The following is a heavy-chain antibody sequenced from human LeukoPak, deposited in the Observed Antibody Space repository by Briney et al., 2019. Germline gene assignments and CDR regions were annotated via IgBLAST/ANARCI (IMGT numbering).Heavy chain of an antibody. J-gene: IGHJ4*02. CDR1: ALTFSSYS. Sequence: GGSLRLSYAASALTFSSYSMNWVRQAPGKGLEWVSYINSSSSTIYYAVSVKGRCTISRDNAKNSLYLQMNSLRDEDTAVYYCARVHCSSTSCFPRSPYYFDYWGQGTLVTVSS. CDR3: ARVHCSSTSCFPRSPYYFDY. V-gene: IGHV3-48*02. D-gene: IGHD2-2*01. CDR2: INSSSSTI.